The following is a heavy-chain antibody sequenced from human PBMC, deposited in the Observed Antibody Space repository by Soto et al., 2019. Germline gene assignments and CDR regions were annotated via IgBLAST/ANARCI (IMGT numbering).Heavy chain of an antibody. Sequence: QLHLVQSGAVVKKPGASVTVSCSASGYPVTAYYMHWVRQAPGRGLEWMGGINPATGAAKYTQTFQGRVTMTRHTPTSTVFMELSGLTSEDTAVFYCARGGGVGVAGSAAFDMWGQGTLVTVSS. D-gene: IGHD3-3*01. CDR1: GYPVTAYY. V-gene: IGHV1-2*02. J-gene: IGHJ3*02. CDR3: ARGGGVGVAGSAAFDM. CDR2: INPATGAA.